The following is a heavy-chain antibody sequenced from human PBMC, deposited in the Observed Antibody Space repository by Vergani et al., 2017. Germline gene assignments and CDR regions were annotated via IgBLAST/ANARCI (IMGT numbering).Heavy chain of an antibody. V-gene: IGHV4-31*03. Sequence: QVQLQESCPGLVKPSQILSLTCTVSGGSISRGGYYWSWIRQHPGKGLEWIGYIYYSGSTYYNPSLKSRVTISVDTSKNQFSLKLSSVTAADTAVYYCASHGNYYDSSGYYYVGWFDPWGQGALVTVSS. D-gene: IGHD3-22*01. CDR1: GGSISRGGYY. CDR2: IYYSGST. J-gene: IGHJ5*02. CDR3: ASHGNYYDSSGYYYVGWFDP.